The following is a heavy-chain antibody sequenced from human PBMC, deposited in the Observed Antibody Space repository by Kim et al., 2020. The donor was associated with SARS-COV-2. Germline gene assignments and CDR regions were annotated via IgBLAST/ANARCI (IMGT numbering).Heavy chain of an antibody. CDR3: ARVGRDGYNYNYFDY. CDR1: GGSISSGGYY. J-gene: IGHJ4*02. D-gene: IGHD5-18*01. V-gene: IGHV4-31*03. CDR2: IYYSGST. Sequence: SETLSLTCTVSGGSISSGGYYWSWIRQHPGKGLEWIGYIYYSGSTYYNPSLKSRVTISVDTSKNQFSLKLSSVTAADTAVYYCARVGRDGYNYNYFDYWGQGTLVTVSS.